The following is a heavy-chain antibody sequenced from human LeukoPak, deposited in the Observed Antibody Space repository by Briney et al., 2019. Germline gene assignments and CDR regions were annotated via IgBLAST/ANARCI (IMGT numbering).Heavy chain of an antibody. Sequence: PSETLSLTCTVSGGSISSGPYYWGWIRQPPGKGLEWIGNIYYGENTYYNPSLKSRVTISIDTSKNQFYLKLSSLTAADTAVYYCARRDDSSGYHKIFDCWGQGTLVTVSS. J-gene: IGHJ4*02. CDR3: ARRDDSSGYHKIFDC. CDR2: IYYGENT. CDR1: GGSISSGPYY. D-gene: IGHD3-22*01. V-gene: IGHV4-39*01.